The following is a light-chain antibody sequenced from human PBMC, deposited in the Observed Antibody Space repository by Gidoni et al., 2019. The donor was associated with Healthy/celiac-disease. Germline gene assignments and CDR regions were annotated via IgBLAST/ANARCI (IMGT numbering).Light chain of an antibody. CDR1: KLGDKY. Sequence: SYELTQPPSVSVSPGQTASIPCPGDKLGDKYACWYQQKPGQSPVLLIYQDSKRPSGIPERFSGSNSGNTASLTICGPQAMDEADYYCHACASSTVVVFGGGTKLTVL. CDR3: HACASSTVVV. V-gene: IGLV3-1*01. CDR2: QDS. J-gene: IGLJ2*01.